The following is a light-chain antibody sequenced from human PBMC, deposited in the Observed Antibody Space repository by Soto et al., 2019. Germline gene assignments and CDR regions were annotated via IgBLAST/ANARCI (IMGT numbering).Light chain of an antibody. J-gene: IGLJ2*01. CDR3: CSYAGSYTLVI. Sequence: QSALTQPRSVSGSPGQSVTISCTGTSSDVGGYDYVSWYQQHPGEAPKLIIYDVTERPSGVPDRFSGSRSGNTASLTISGLQAEDEADYHCCSYAGSYTLVIFGGGTQLTVL. V-gene: IGLV2-11*01. CDR1: SSDVGGYDY. CDR2: DVT.